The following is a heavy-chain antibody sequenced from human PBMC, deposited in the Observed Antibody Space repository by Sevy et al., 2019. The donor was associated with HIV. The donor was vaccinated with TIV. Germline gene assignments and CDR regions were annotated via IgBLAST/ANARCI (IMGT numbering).Heavy chain of an antibody. D-gene: IGHD3-10*01. J-gene: IGHJ6*02. CDR1: GGTFSSYA. Sequence: ASVKVSCKASGGTFSSYAISWVRQAPGQGLEWMGGIIPIFGTVNYAQKFQGRVTITADESPSTAYMELSSLGSEDTAVYYCARAPLDRITLVQGVVSHYYYSMDVWGQGTTVTVSS. CDR2: IIPIFGTV. V-gene: IGHV1-69*13. CDR3: ARAPLDRITLVQGVVSHYYYSMDV.